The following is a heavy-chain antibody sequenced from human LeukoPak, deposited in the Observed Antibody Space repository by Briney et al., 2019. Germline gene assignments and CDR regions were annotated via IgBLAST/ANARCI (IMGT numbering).Heavy chain of an antibody. Sequence: KPSETLSLTCTVSGGSISSYYWSWLRQPAGKGLEWLGRIYTSGSTNYNPSLKSRVTMSVDTSKNQFSLKLSSVTAADTAVYYCASSDFWSGYSYAFDIWGQGTMVTVSS. CDR1: GGSISSYY. V-gene: IGHV4-4*07. J-gene: IGHJ3*02. D-gene: IGHD3-3*01. CDR3: ASSDFWSGYSYAFDI. CDR2: IYTSGST.